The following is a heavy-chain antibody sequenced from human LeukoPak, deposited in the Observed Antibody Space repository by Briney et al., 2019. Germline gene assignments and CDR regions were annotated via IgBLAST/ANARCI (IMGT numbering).Heavy chain of an antibody. J-gene: IGHJ4*02. CDR3: ARDSYDSSGYFGY. CDR2: ISYDGSNK. D-gene: IGHD3-22*01. V-gene: IGHV3-30*01. CDR1: GFTFSSYA. Sequence: GGSLRFSCAASGFTFSSYAMHWVRQAPGKGLEWVAVISYDGSNKYYADSVKGRFTISRDNSKNTLYLQMNSLRAEDTAVYYCARDSYDSSGYFGYWGQGTLATVSS.